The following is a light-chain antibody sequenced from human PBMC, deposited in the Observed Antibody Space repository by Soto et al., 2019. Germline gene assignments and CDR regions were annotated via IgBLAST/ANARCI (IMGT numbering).Light chain of an antibody. V-gene: IGKV1-5*01. CDR3: QQYNSYPWT. J-gene: IGKJ1*01. CDR1: QSISRR. Sequence: DIQMIQSPSALSASVGDRVTITCRASQSISRRVAWYQQKPGKAPKLLIYDASSLESGVPAGFSGSGSGTQFTLTISSLQPDYFATYYCQQYNSYPWTFGQGTRVEIK. CDR2: DAS.